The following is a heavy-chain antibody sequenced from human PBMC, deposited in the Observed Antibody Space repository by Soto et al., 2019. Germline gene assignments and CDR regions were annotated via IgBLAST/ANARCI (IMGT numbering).Heavy chain of an antibody. CDR1: GFTFSTYA. Sequence: EVQLLESGGGLVQPGGSLGLSCAASGFTFSTYAMSWVRQAQGKGLEWVSTISATDGGTYYADSVTGRFTISRDNSKNTLSLQMNSLRADDTAVYYCENGESSGWPAFDYWGQGTLVTVSS. V-gene: IGHV3-23*01. CDR3: ENGESSGWPAFDY. D-gene: IGHD6-19*01. J-gene: IGHJ4*02. CDR2: ISATDGGT.